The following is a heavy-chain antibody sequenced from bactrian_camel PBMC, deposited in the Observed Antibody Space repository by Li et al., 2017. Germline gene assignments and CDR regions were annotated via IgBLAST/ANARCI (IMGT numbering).Heavy chain of an antibody. CDR2: IAGDGRT. Sequence: VQLVESGGDSVQAGESLRLSCVASGYTLPMSMGWFRRLPGQEREGVAAIAGDGRTDYVDSVKGRFTISRDNAKNTLYLQMNSLKPEDTAMYYCTKDRSYGTRNWVQSTRGQGTQVTVS. CDR3: TKDRSYGTRNWVQST. D-gene: IGHD3*01. V-gene: IGHV3S53*01. J-gene: IGHJ4*01. CDR1: GYTLPMS.